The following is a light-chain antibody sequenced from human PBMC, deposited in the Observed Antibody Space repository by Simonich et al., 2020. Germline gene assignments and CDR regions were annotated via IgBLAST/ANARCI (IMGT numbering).Light chain of an antibody. CDR2: DVS. CDR1: SSDVGGYNY. V-gene: IGLV2-14*01. J-gene: IGLJ2*01. Sequence: QSALTQPASVSGSPGQSITISCTGTSSDVGGYNYVSWYQQPPGKAPKLMIYDVSTRPSGVSNRFSGSKSGNTASLTISGLQAEDEADYYCSSYTSSSTYVVFGGGTKLTVL. CDR3: SSYTSSSTYVV.